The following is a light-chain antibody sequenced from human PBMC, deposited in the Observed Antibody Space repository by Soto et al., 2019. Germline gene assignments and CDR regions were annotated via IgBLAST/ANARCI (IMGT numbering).Light chain of an antibody. CDR3: QHYKSYFQA. Sequence: INQSAITLTVSPGERATLSCRASQSVSSNLAWYQQKPGQAPRLLIYGASTRATGIPARFSGSGSGTEFTLTISSLLPDDFATYFCQHYKSYFQAFGQGTNVDIK. CDR1: QSVSSN. CDR2: GAS. V-gene: IGKV3-15*01. J-gene: IGKJ1*01.